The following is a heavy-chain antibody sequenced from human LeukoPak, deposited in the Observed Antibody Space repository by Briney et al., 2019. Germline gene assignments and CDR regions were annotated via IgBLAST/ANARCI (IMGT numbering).Heavy chain of an antibody. CDR1: GGTFSSYA. CDR2: IIPILGTA. V-gene: IGHV1-69*05. D-gene: IGHD2-2*01. Sequence: SVKVSCKASGGTFSSYAISWVRQAPGQGLEWMGGIIPILGTANYAQRFQGRVTITTDESTSTAYMELSSLRSEDTAVYYCARGGGYCSSTSCYPNWGQGTLVTVSS. CDR3: ARGGGYCSSTSCYPN. J-gene: IGHJ4*02.